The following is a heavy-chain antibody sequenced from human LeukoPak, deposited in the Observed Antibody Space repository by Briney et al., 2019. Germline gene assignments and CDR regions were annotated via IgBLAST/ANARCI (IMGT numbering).Heavy chain of an antibody. Sequence: PGGSLRLSCAASGFTFSRFNTNWLRQAPGKGLEWLSYISTTGTIYYAESVKGRFSISRDNAKNSLYLQMNSLRPEDTAVYYCARDSLIFGVVTTFDYWGQGTLVTVSS. CDR3: ARDSLIFGVVTTFDY. CDR1: GFTFSRFN. D-gene: IGHD3-3*01. V-gene: IGHV3-48*01. J-gene: IGHJ4*02. CDR2: ISTTGTI.